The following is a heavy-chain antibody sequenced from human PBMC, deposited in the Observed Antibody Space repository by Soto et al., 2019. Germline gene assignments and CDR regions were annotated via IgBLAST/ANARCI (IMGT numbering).Heavy chain of an antibody. J-gene: IGHJ5*02. V-gene: IGHV3-21*01. Sequence: PGGSLRLSCAASGFTFSSYSMNWVRQAPGKGLEWVSSISSSNSYIYYADSVKGRFTISRDNAKNSLYLQMNSLRAEDTAVYYCARGYYYGSGSYSNQGFDPWGQGTLVTVSS. D-gene: IGHD3-10*01. CDR1: GFTFSSYS. CDR2: ISSSNSYI. CDR3: ARGYYYGSGSYSNQGFDP.